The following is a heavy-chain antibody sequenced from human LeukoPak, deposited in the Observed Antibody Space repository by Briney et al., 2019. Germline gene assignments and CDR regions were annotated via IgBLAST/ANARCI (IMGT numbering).Heavy chain of an antibody. CDR1: GFTVSSNY. D-gene: IGHD3-10*01. J-gene: IGHJ1*01. V-gene: IGHV3-48*04. CDR2: ISSSSSTI. CDR3: AVTMVRGVMPEYFQH. Sequence: GGSLRLSCAASGFTVSSNYMSWVRQAPGKGLEWVSYISSSSSTIYYADSVKGRFTISRDNAKNSLYLQMNSLRAEDTAVYYCAVTMVRGVMPEYFQHWGQGTLVTVSS.